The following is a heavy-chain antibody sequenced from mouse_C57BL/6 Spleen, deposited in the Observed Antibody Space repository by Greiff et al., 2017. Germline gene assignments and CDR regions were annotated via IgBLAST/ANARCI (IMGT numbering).Heavy chain of an antibody. CDR2: IYPRSGNT. CDR3: ARSADGSSYWYFDV. D-gene: IGHD1-1*01. J-gene: IGHJ1*03. CDR1: GYTFTSYG. V-gene: IGHV1-81*01. Sequence: QVQLQQSGAELARPGASVKLSCKASGYTFTSYGISWVKQRTGQGLEWIGEIYPRSGNTYYNEKFKGKATLTADKSSSTAYMELRSLTSEDSAVYFCARSADGSSYWYFDVWGTGTTVTVSS.